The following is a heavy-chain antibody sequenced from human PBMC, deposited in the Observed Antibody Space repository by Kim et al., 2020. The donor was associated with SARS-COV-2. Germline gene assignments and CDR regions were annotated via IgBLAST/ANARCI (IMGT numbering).Heavy chain of an antibody. J-gene: IGHJ6*02. CDR2: IIPISGTV. D-gene: IGHD6-19*01. V-gene: IGHV1-69*13. Sequence: SVKVSCKASGGTFSSYAISWVRQAPGQGLEWMGGIIPISGTVNYAQKVQGRVTITADESTSTAYMELSSLRSEDTAVYYCAREIGGGLYSSGWYQHYYYYGMDVWGQGTTVTVSS. CDR1: GGTFSSYA. CDR3: AREIGGGLYSSGWYQHYYYYGMDV.